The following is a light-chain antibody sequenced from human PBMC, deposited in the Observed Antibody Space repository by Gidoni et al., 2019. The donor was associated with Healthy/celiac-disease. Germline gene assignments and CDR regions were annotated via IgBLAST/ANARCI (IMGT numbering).Light chain of an antibody. CDR2: DAS. CDR3: QQRSNWVT. CDR1: QSVSSY. V-gene: IGKV3-11*01. J-gene: IGKJ4*01. Sequence: EIVLTQSPATLSLSPGERATLSCRASQSVSSYLAWYQQKPGQAPRLLIYDASNRATGIPARFSGSGSGTDFTLTISSLEPEDFAVDYCQQRSNWVTFXGXTKVEIK.